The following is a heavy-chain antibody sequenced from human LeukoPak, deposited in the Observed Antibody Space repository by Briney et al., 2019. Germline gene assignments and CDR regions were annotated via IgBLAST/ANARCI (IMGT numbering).Heavy chain of an antibody. Sequence: ASVKVSCKASGYTFTGYYMHWVRQAPGQGLEWMGWINPKSGGTKYAQKFQGRVAMTRDTSINTAYMELSGLTSDDTAVYYCARVLIATGFDSWGQGTLVTVSS. J-gene: IGHJ5*01. CDR3: ARVLIATGFDS. D-gene: IGHD1-14*01. CDR2: INPKSGGT. CDR1: GYTFTGYY. V-gene: IGHV1-2*02.